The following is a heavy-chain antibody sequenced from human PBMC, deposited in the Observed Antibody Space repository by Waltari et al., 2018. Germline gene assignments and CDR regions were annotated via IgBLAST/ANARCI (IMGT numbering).Heavy chain of an antibody. Sequence: EVQLVESGGGLVQPGGSLRLSCAASGFTFSDSWMSWVRQAPGKGLEWVANIKQDGSENHYVDSVKGRFTISRDNAKNSLYLQMDSLRAEDTAVYYCATSSYGSGLIDYWGQGTLVTVSS. CDR2: IKQDGSEN. J-gene: IGHJ4*02. D-gene: IGHD4-17*01. CDR3: ATSSYGSGLIDY. CDR1: GFTFSDSW. V-gene: IGHV3-7*01.